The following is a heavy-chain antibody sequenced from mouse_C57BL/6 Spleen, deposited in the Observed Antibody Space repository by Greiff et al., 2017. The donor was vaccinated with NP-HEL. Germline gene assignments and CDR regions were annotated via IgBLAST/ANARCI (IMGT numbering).Heavy chain of an antibody. CDR2: IWSGGST. Sequence: VQLQQSGPGLVQPSQSLSITCTVSGFSLTSYGVYWVRQSPGKGLEWLGVIWSGGSTDYNAAFISRLSISKDNSKSQVFLKMNSLQADDTAIYYCARLGRGFAYWGQGTLVTVSA. D-gene: IGHD4-1*01. CDR1: GFSLTSYG. J-gene: IGHJ3*01. V-gene: IGHV2-2*01. CDR3: ARLGRGFAY.